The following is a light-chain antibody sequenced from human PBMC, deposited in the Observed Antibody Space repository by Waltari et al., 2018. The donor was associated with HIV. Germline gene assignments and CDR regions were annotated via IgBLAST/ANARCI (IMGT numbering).Light chain of an antibody. J-gene: IGKJ2*01. CDR1: QSILSTAGNRHY. V-gene: IGKV4-1*01. CDR3: QQYYDTPYT. Sequence: DIVMTQSPDSLAVSLGERATINCKSSQSILSTAGNRHYLAWYQQRPGQAPNLLIYWASTRESGVPDRFSGSGSGTDFTLTISSLQADDVAVYYCQQYYDTPYTFGQGTKLDI. CDR2: WAS.